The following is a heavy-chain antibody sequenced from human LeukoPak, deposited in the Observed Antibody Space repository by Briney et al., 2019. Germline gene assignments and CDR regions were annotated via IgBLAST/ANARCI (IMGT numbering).Heavy chain of an antibody. J-gene: IGHJ4*02. CDR2: VYYSGST. CDR3: ARHYLAAAGTGAYYFDY. CDR1: GDSISSYY. Sequence: PSETLSLTCTVSGDSISSYYWSWIRQPPGKGLEWIGYVYYSGSTNYNPSLKSRVTISVDTSKNQFSLKLSSVTAADTAVYYCARHYLAAAGTGAYYFDYWGQGTLVTVSS. D-gene: IGHD6-13*01. V-gene: IGHV4-59*08.